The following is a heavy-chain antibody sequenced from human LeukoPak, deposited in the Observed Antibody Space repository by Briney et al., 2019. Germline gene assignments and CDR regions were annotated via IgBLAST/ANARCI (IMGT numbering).Heavy chain of an antibody. Sequence: PGGSLRLSCASSGFTFNNYAMHWVRQAPGKGLEWVALISYDGRSKYYADSVKGRFTISRDNSKNTLYLQMNSLRPEDTAVYYCARDPQFPDIYYYYMDVWGKGTTVTVSS. J-gene: IGHJ6*03. D-gene: IGHD1-14*01. V-gene: IGHV3-30*04. CDR1: GFTFNNYA. CDR3: ARDPQFPDIYYYYMDV. CDR2: ISYDGRSK.